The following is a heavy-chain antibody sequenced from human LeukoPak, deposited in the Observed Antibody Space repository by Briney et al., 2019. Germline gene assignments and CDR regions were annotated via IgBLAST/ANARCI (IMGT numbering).Heavy chain of an antibody. D-gene: IGHD3-16*02. V-gene: IGHV5-51*01. CDR1: GYSFTSYW. CDR3: ARVGPPSYYDYVWGSYPYDY. CDR2: IYPGDSDT. J-gene: IGHJ4*02. Sequence: GESLKISCKGSGYSFTSYWIGWVRQMPGKSLEWMGIIYPGDSDTRYSPSFQGQVTISADKSISTAYLQLSSLNASDTAMYYCARVGPPSYYDYVWGSYPYDYWGQGTLVTVSS.